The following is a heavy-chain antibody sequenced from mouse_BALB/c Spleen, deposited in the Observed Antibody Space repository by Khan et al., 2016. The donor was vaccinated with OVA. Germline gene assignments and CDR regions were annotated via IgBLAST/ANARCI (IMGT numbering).Heavy chain of an antibody. CDR2: ISSGGTYT. CDR3: TRFITTTTGDYYAMDY. V-gene: IGHV5-6*01. D-gene: IGHD1-2*01. Sequence: EVQLLESGGDLVNPGWSLKLSCAASGFIFSSYGMSWVRQTPDKRLEWVATISSGGTYTYYPDSVKGRFNISRDNAKNTLSLQMSSLKSEDTAMYYCTRFITTTTGDYYAMDYWGQGTSVTVSS. CDR1: GFIFSSYG. J-gene: IGHJ4*01.